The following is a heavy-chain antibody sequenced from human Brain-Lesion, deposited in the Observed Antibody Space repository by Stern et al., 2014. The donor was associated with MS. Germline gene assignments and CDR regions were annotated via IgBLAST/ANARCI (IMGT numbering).Heavy chain of an antibody. CDR1: GDSISSGGYY. CDR3: ARVAALAMPLQYNWFDP. V-gene: IGHV4-31*01. Sequence: QLQLQESGPGLVKPSQTLSLTCSVSGDSISSGGYYWSWIRQHPGKALQWIGNIYYSGNTYYNPSRKSLVTISVDMSKNQFSLNLNSVTAADTAVYFCARVAALAMPLQYNWFDPWGQGILVTVSS. J-gene: IGHJ5*02. CDR2: IYYSGNT. D-gene: IGHD2-2*01.